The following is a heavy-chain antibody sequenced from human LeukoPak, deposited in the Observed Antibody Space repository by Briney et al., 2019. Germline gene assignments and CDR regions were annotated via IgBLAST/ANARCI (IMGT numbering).Heavy chain of an antibody. Sequence: GGSLRLSCAASGFTFSSYAMHWVRQAPGKGLEWVAVISYDGSNKYYADSVKGRSTISRDNSKNTLYLQMNSLRAEDTAVYYCARVSADDYYGMDVWGQGTTVTVSS. CDR1: GFTFSSYA. CDR2: ISYDGSNK. V-gene: IGHV3-30-3*01. J-gene: IGHJ6*02. CDR3: ARVSADDYYGMDV.